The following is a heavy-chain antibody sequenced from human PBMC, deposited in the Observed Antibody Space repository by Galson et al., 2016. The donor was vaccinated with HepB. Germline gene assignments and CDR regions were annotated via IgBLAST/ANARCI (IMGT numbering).Heavy chain of an antibody. CDR1: GYTFIGYG. D-gene: IGHD6-19*01. J-gene: IGHJ4*02. CDR3: VRDDGSGWYPFDS. Sequence: SVKVSCKASGYTFIGYGISWVRQAPGQGLEWMGWISPYSGNTDYAQKFQGRVTMTTDTSTNTAYMELRSLRSDDTAVYYCVRDDGSGWYPFDSWGQGTLATVSS. V-gene: IGHV1-18*01. CDR2: ISPYSGNT.